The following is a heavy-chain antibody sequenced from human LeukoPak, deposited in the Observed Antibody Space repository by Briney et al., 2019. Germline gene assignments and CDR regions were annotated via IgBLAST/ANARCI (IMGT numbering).Heavy chain of an antibody. CDR3: ARLVVTVYDAFDI. D-gene: IGHD2-21*02. V-gene: IGHV3-30*19. Sequence: GGSLRLSCAASGFTFSSYGMHWVRQAPGKGLEWVAVISYDGSNKYYADSVKGRFTISRDNSKNTLYLQMNSLRAEDTAVYYCARLVVTVYDAFDIWGQGTMVTVSS. CDR1: GFTFSSYG. CDR2: ISYDGSNK. J-gene: IGHJ3*02.